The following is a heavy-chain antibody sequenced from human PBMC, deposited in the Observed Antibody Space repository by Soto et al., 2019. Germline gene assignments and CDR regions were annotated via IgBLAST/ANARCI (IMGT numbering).Heavy chain of an antibody. J-gene: IGHJ4*02. Sequence: SETLSLTCTVSGGSVTSGNYYWSWIRQRPGKGLEWIGYIYYSGYTFYNPSLKSRSNIYYDSSKNQFSLRLTSVTAADTAVYYCAREAAAGMEDFLDSSGQGILVIGSS. CDR1: GGSVTSGNYY. V-gene: IGHV4-31*03. D-gene: IGHD6-13*01. CDR2: IYYSGYT. CDR3: AREAAAGMEDFLDS.